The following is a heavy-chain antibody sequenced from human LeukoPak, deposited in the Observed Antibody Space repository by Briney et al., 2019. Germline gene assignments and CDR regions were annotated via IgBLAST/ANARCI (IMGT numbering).Heavy chain of an antibody. CDR2: ISASGGST. CDR1: GFTFSSSA. J-gene: IGHJ1*01. CDR3: AKLAVSEYFQH. Sequence: GGSLRLSCAASGFTFSSSAMSWVRQVPGKGLEWVSGISASGGSTSYADSVRGRFTISRDNSKNTLYLQMNSLRAEDTAVYYCAKLAVSEYFQHWGQGTLVTVSS. V-gene: IGHV3-23*01.